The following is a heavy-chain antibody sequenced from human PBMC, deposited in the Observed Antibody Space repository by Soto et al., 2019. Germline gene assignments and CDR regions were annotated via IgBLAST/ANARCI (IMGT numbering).Heavy chain of an antibody. D-gene: IGHD2-15*01. J-gene: IGHJ6*02. Sequence: QVQLVQSGAEVQKPGSSVKISCKAPGGTFSSYAISWVRQAPGQGLEWMGGIIPIFGTAKYAQKFQGRVTITADESTSTGYMELSSLRSEDTAVYYCARAQGGSSSLDIYYYYYYGMDVWGQGTTATVSS. V-gene: IGHV1-69*01. CDR1: GGTFSSYA. CDR2: IIPIFGTA. CDR3: ARAQGGSSSLDIYYYYYYGMDV.